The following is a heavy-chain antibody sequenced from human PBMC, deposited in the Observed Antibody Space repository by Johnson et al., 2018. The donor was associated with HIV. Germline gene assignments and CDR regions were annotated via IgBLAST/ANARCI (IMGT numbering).Heavy chain of an antibody. Sequence: VQLVESGGGVVRPGRSLRLSCAASGFTFNTYAMHWVRQAPGKGLEWVSYISSSGGTTHNADSVKGTFPIARNNAKNPLYLQMNSLSAEDTAVYYCARDRGRQLKLGAFDIWGQGTMVTVSS. V-gene: IGHV3-48*03. CDR3: ARDRGRQLKLGAFDI. CDR1: GFTFNTYA. D-gene: IGHD6-13*01. CDR2: ISSSGGTT. J-gene: IGHJ3*02.